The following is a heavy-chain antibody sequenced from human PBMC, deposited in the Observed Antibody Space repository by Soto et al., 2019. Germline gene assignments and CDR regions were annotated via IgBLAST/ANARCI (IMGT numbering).Heavy chain of an antibody. CDR3: ASNAPEYYFDY. D-gene: IGHD2-2*01. Sequence: SETLSLTCTVSGGSISSYYWSWIRQPPGKGLEWIGYIYYSGSTNYNPSLKSRVTISVDTSKNQFSLKLSSVTAADTAVYYCASNAPEYYFDYWGQGTLVTVSS. J-gene: IGHJ4*02. CDR2: IYYSGST. CDR1: GGSISSYY. V-gene: IGHV4-59*01.